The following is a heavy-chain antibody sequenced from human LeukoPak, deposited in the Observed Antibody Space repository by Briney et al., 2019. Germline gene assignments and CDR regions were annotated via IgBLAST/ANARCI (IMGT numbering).Heavy chain of an antibody. V-gene: IGHV1-2*02. J-gene: IGHJ3*02. D-gene: IGHD6-19*01. CDR3: ARRWLVSEHDAFDS. CDR1: GYIFIGYY. CDR2: INPKSGGT. Sequence: ASVKVSCKASGYIFIGYYMQWVRQAPGQGLEWMGWINPKSGGTKYAQKFQGRVTMTRDTSISTVYMELRRLRSDDTAVYYCARRWLVSEHDAFDSWGQGTMVTVSS.